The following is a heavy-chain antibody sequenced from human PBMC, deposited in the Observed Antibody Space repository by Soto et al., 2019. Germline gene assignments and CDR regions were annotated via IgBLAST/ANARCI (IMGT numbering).Heavy chain of an antibody. Sequence: GGSLRLSXAAFGFTFSSYGMHWVRQAPGKGLEWVALISYDGRNKFYADSVRGRFAISRDNAKSILYLQMDSLRADDTSFYFCARDKFSDIVATNRYYYGMDVWGQGTTVTVSS. V-gene: IGHV3-30*03. CDR2: ISYDGRNK. CDR3: ARDKFSDIVATNRYYYGMDV. D-gene: IGHD5-12*01. CDR1: GFTFSSYG. J-gene: IGHJ6*02.